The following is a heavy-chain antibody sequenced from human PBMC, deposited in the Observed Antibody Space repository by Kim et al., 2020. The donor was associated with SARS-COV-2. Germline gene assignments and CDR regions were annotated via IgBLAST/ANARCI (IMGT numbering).Heavy chain of an antibody. V-gene: IGHV4-39*01. CDR3: ASRPLNWNYSPEPDWFDP. Sequence: SETLSLTCTVSGGSISSSSYYWGWIRQPPGKGLEWIGSIYYSGSTYYNPSLKSRVTISVDTSKNQFSLKLSSVTAADTAVYYCASRPLNWNYSPEPDWFDPWGQGTLVTVSS. CDR2: IYYSGST. D-gene: IGHD1-7*01. J-gene: IGHJ5*02. CDR1: GGSISSSSYY.